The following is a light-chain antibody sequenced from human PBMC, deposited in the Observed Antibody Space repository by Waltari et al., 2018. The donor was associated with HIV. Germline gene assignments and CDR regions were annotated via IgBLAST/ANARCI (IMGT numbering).Light chain of an antibody. CDR1: SSDVGVYSI. Sequence: QSALTQPASVSGSPGQSIPTSCIVISSDVGVYSIYSCYQHHPGNAPQLLTFEDTARPSGVSTRFSASKSGTTASLTISGLLAEDAADYYCCSYGGFTTYVFGSGTKVTVL. V-gene: IGLV2-23*01. CDR3: CSYGGFTTYV. CDR2: EDT. J-gene: IGLJ1*01.